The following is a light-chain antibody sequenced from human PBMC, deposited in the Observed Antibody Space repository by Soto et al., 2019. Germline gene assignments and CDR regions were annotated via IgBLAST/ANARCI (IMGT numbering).Light chain of an antibody. V-gene: IGLV2-14*01. Sequence: QYALTQPASVSGSPGQSITISCTGTSSDVGGYNYVSWFQQHPGKAPKLMIYAVNIRPSGVSNRFSGSKSGNTASLTISGLQAEDEADYYCSSYTSSSTYVFGTGTKLTVL. CDR1: SSDVGGYNY. CDR2: AVN. CDR3: SSYTSSSTYV. J-gene: IGLJ1*01.